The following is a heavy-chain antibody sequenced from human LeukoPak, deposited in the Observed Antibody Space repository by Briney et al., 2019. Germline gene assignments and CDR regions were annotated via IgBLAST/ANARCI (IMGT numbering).Heavy chain of an antibody. D-gene: IGHD5-12*01. J-gene: IGHJ4*02. CDR3: VKDRSGYNYFDF. Sequence: SLRLSCSASGFTFSRYDMHWVRQAPGKGLEYVSAISSNGGSTYYADSVKGRFTITRDNCKNTLYRQMSSLRAEDTAVYYCVKDRSGYNYFDFWGQGTLVTVSS. V-gene: IGHV3-64D*09. CDR1: GFTFSRYD. CDR2: ISSNGGST.